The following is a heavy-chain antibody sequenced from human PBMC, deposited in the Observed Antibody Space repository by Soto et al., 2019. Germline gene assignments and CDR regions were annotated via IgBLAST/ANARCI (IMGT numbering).Heavy chain of an antibody. D-gene: IGHD3-10*01. V-gene: IGHV1-8*01. J-gene: IGHJ6*02. CDR1: GYTFTSYD. CDR3: ARDGWNDYGSGYGDYGMDV. CDR2: MNPNSGNT. Sequence: QVQLVQSGAEVKKPGASVKVSCKASGYTFTSYDINWVRQATGQGLEWMGWMNPNSGNTGYAQKFQGRVTMTRNTSISTAYMELSSLRSEDTAVYYCARDGWNDYGSGYGDYGMDVWGQGTTVTVSS.